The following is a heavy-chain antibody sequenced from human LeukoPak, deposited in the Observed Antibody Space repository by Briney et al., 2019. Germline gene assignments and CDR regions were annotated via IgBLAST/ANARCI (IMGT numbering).Heavy chain of an antibody. D-gene: IGHD5-18*01. CDR2: ISSNGGST. CDR1: GFTFDNYW. V-gene: IGHV3-64D*06. Sequence: GGSLRLSCVASGFTFDNYWVHWVRQAPGKGLEYVSAISSNGGSTYYADSVKGRFTISRDNSKNTLYLQMSSLRAEDTAVYYCVNEGTPRHSYGYVDLDYWGQGTLVTVSS. CDR3: VNEGTPRHSYGYVDLDY. J-gene: IGHJ4*02.